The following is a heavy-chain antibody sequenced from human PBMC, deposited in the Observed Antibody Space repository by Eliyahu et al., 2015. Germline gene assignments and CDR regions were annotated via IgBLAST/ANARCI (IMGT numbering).Heavy chain of an antibody. Sequence: EVHLVESGGGLVRPGGSLXLSCTPSGFIFSXXSMSWVRQAPGKGLEWVSTINRHSTYXXYADSVKGRFAVSRDNANNSMYLQMTSLRAEDTAVYYCARDSTSWSRDYWGQGTLVTVSS. J-gene: IGHJ4*02. D-gene: IGHD2/OR15-2a*01. CDR3: ARDSTSWSRDY. V-gene: IGHV3-21*01. CDR2: INRHSTYX. CDR1: GFIFSXXS.